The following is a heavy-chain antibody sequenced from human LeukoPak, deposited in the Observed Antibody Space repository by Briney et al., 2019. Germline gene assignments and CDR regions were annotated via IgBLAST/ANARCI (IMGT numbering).Heavy chain of an antibody. CDR3: AKDSDTAMVLSYFDY. Sequence: GGSLRLSCAASGFTFSSYGMHWVRQAPGKGLEWVAFIRYDGSNKYYADSVKGRFTISRDNSKNTLYLQMNSLRAEDTAVYYCAKDSDTAMVLSYFDYWGQGTLVTVSS. D-gene: IGHD5-18*01. V-gene: IGHV3-30*02. CDR1: GFTFSSYG. CDR2: IRYDGSNK. J-gene: IGHJ4*02.